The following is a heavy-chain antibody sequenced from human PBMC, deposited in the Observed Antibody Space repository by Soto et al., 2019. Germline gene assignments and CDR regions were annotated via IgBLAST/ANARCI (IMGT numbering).Heavy chain of an antibody. CDR2: IYHSGGT. Sequence: SETLSLTCAVSSGSLTSSNWWSWVRQPPGRGLEWIGEIYHSGGTSYNPSLKSRVTISVDKSKNQCFLNLNSVTAADTAIYFCAGGWTNPGSKDFWGQGAQVTLSS. CDR1: SGSLTSSNW. J-gene: IGHJ4*02. V-gene: IGHV4-4*02. CDR3: AGGWTNPGSKDF. D-gene: IGHD3-10*01.